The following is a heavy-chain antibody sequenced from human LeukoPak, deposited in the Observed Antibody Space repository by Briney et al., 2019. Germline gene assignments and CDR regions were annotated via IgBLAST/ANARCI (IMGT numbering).Heavy chain of an antibody. D-gene: IGHD6-13*01. CDR2: ISSSGSSI. CDR1: GFTFSDYY. Sequence: GGSLRLSCAASGFTFSDYYMSWIRQAPGKGLEWLSYISSSGSSIYYADSVKGRFTISRDNAKNSPYLQMNSLRAEDTAVHYCARRRLSSSWYPDYFDYWGQGTLVTVSS. V-gene: IGHV3-11*04. CDR3: ARRRLSSSWYPDYFDY. J-gene: IGHJ4*02.